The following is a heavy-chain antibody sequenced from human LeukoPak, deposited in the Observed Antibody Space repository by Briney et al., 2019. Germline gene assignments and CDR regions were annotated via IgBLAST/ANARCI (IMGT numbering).Heavy chain of an antibody. CDR3: TRTYSSGWLNYFDY. CDR2: IRSKANSYAT. V-gene: IGHV3-73*01. D-gene: IGHD6-19*01. Sequence: AGGSLRLSCAASGFTFSGSAMHWVRQASGKGLEWVGRIRSKANSYATAYAASVKGRFTISRDDSKNTAYLQMNSLKTEDTAVYYSTRTYSSGWLNYFDYWGQGTLVTVSS. J-gene: IGHJ4*02. CDR1: GFTFSGSA.